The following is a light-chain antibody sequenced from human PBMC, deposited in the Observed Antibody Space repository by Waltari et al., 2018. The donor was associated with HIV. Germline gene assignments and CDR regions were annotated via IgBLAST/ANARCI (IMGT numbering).Light chain of an antibody. CDR3: AAITDIMSGWL. V-gene: IGLV1-47*01. Sequence: TQSPSASGAPGQRVTLTCSAVPSNTASDSIYWYQQVPGTAPKLLIFRGDQRPSGVPDRFSGSKSGASSSLAISGLQSDDEADYYCAAITDIMSGWLFGGGTKLTVL. CDR2: RGD. J-gene: IGLJ3*02. CDR1: PSNTASDS.